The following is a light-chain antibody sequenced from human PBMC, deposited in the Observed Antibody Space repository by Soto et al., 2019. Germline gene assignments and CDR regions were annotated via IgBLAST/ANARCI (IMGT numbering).Light chain of an antibody. V-gene: IGKV3-15*01. CDR2: GAS. J-gene: IGKJ1*01. CDR1: RTVSSN. Sequence: EIVMTQSPATLSVSPGERATLSCRASRTVSSNLAWYQQTPGQAPRLLIYGASTRANGIPARFSGSGSGTEFTLAISSLQPEDFAVYFCHQYNNWPPRTFGQGTKVEIK. CDR3: HQYNNWPPRT.